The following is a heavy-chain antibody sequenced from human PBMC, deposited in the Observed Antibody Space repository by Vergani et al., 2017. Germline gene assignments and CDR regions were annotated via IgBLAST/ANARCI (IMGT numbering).Heavy chain of an antibody. CDR1: GYSFTSYW. J-gene: IGHJ4*02. Sequence: EVQLVQSGAEVKKPGESLKISCKGSGYSFTSYWIGWVRQMPGKGLEWMGIIYPGDSDTRYSPSFQGQVTISADKSISTAYLQWSSLKASDTAMYYCARESITMVRGAGIFDYWGQGTLVTVSS. CDR3: ARESITMVRGAGIFDY. CDR2: IYPGDSDT. V-gene: IGHV5-51*01. D-gene: IGHD3-10*01.